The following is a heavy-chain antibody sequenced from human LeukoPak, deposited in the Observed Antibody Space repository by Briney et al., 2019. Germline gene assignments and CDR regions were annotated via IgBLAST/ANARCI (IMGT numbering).Heavy chain of an antibody. V-gene: IGHV3-23*01. D-gene: IGHD3-10*01. CDR1: GFTFSSYA. CDR3: ARVNYYGSGSYYNTYCFDY. Sequence: PGGSLRLSCAASGFTFSSYAMSWVRQAPGKGLEWVSAISGSGGSTYYADSVKGRFTISRDNSKNTLYLQMNSLRAEDTAVYYYARVNYYGSGSYYNTYCFDYWGQGTLVTVSS. J-gene: IGHJ4*02. CDR2: ISGSGGST.